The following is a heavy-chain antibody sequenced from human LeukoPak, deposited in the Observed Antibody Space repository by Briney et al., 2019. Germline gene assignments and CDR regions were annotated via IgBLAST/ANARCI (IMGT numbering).Heavy chain of an antibody. CDR3: ARDKFASAWYSGWFDP. CDR2: IYYSGST. D-gene: IGHD6-19*01. V-gene: IGHV4-59*02. CDR1: GGSVTSYF. Sequence: SETLSLTCTVSGGSVTSYFWSWIRQPPGKGLEWIGYIYYSGSTNYNPSLKSRVTISVDTSKNQFSLKLSSVTAADTAVYYCARDKFASAWYSGWFDPWGQGTLVTVSS. J-gene: IGHJ5*02.